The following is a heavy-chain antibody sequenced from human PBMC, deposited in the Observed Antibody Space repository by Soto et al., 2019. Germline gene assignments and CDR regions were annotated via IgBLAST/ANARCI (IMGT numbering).Heavy chain of an antibody. CDR3: ARDGFSGELLGASPYYYYYMDV. CDR1: GYTFTSYG. J-gene: IGHJ6*03. CDR2: ISAYNGNT. V-gene: IGHV1-18*01. Sequence: GASVKASCKASGYTFTSYGISWVQQAPGQGLEWMGWISAYNGNTNYAQKLQGRVTMTTDTSTSTAYMELRSLRSDDTAVYYCARDGFSGELLGASPYYYYYMDVWGKGTTVTVSS. D-gene: IGHD3-10*01.